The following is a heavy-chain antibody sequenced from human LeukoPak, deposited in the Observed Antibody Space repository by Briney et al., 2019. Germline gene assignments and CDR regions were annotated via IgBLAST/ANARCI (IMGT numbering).Heavy chain of an antibody. CDR3: AKAGAAVAGTLGAFDI. CDR2: IERDGSET. D-gene: IGHD6-19*01. CDR1: GFTLSTYW. Sequence: GGSLRLSCAASGFTLSTYWMSWVRQAPGKGLEWVANIERDGSETNYVGSVKGRFTISRDDAKSSLYLQMNSLRAEDTAVYYCAKAGAAVAGTLGAFDIWGQGTMVTVSS. V-gene: IGHV3-7*01. J-gene: IGHJ3*02.